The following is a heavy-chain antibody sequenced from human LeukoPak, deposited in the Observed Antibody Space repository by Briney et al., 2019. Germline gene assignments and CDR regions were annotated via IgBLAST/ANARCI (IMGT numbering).Heavy chain of an antibody. CDR1: GFTFSSYG. CDR3: AKSGYSSSWSNAAVYNWFDP. V-gene: IGHV3-30*02. J-gene: IGHJ5*02. Sequence: GGSLRLSCAASGFTFSSYGMHWVRQAPGKGLEWVAFIRYDGSNKYYADSVKGRFTISRDNSKNTLYLQMNSLRAEDTAVYYCAKSGYSSSWSNAAVYNWFDPWGQGTLVTVSS. D-gene: IGHD6-13*01. CDR2: IRYDGSNK.